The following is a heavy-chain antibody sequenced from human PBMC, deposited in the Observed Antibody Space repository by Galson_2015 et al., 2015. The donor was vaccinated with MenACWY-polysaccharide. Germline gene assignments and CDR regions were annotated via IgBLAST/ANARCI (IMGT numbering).Heavy chain of an antibody. D-gene: IGHD6-6*01. J-gene: IGHJ5*02. CDR1: GFTFSSYG. Sequence: SLRLSCAASGFTFSSYGMHWVRQAPGKGLEWVAVIWYDGSNKYYTDSVKGRFTISRDNSKNTLYLQMNSLGGEDTAVYYCARDRVAARPGWFAPWGQGTLVTVSS. V-gene: IGHV3-33*01. CDR2: IWYDGSNK. CDR3: ARDRVAARPGWFAP.